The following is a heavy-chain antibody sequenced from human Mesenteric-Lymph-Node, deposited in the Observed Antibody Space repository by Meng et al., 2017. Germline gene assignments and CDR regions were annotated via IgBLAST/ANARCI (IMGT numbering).Heavy chain of an antibody. D-gene: IGHD3-10*01. V-gene: IGHV4-34*02. CDR1: GGSFSGYY. CDR3: ARGRVGSGTLRGLDY. J-gene: IGHJ4*02. CDR2: INQSGST. Sequence: QVQLQTWGAGLLKPSETLSLTCAVSGGSFSGYYCNWIRQSPGKGLEWLGEINQSGSTAYNPSLKSRITISVDTSQSQFSLNLHSVTAADTAVYYCARGRVGSGTLRGLDYWGQGTLVTVPQ.